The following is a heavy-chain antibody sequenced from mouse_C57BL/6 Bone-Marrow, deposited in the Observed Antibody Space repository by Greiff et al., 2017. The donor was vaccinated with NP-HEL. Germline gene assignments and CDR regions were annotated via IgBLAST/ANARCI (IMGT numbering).Heavy chain of an antibody. CDR3: ARYYGSIYYAMDY. Sequence: VQLQQSGAELARPGASVKLSCKASGYTFTSYGISWVKQRPGQGLEWIGEIYPRSGNTYYNEKFKGKATLTADKSSSTAYMELRSLTSEDSAVYFCARYYGSIYYAMDYWGQGTSVTVSS. J-gene: IGHJ4*01. CDR1: GYTFTSYG. D-gene: IGHD1-1*01. CDR2: IYPRSGNT. V-gene: IGHV1-81*01.